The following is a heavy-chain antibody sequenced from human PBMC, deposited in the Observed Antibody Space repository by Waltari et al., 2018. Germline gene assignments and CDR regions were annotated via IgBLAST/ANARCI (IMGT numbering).Heavy chain of an antibody. V-gene: IGHV1-8*03. CDR1: GYTFTSHD. J-gene: IGHJ4*02. CDR2: MNPNSGNT. D-gene: IGHD2-15*01. Sequence: QVQLVQSGAEVKKPGASVKVSCKASGYTFTSHDITWVRQATGQGLEWMGWMNPNSGNTGYAQKFQGRVTITRNTSISTAYMELSSLRSEDTAVYYCARGGVVAAIPDYWGQGTLVTVSS. CDR3: ARGGVVAAIPDY.